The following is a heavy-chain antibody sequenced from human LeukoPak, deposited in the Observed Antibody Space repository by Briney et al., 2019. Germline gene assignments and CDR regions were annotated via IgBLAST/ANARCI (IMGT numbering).Heavy chain of an antibody. CDR2: IYPGDSDT. J-gene: IGHJ4*02. V-gene: IGHV5-51*01. CDR3: ASLLATGVDTAMVFDY. Sequence: GESLKISCKGSGYSFTSYWIGWVRQMPGKGLEWMGIIYPGDSDTRYSPSFQGQVTISADKSISTAYLQWSSLKASDPAMYYCASLLATGVDTAMVFDYWGQGTLVTVSS. D-gene: IGHD5-18*01. CDR1: GYSFTSYW.